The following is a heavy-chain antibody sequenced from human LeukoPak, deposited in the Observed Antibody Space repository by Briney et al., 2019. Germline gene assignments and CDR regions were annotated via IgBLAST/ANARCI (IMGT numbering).Heavy chain of an antibody. CDR3: ARGIAD. Sequence: GGSLRLSCAVSGFTFSTYGMNWVRQAPGKGLEWVSYIPSGSGTIYYADSVRGRFTISRDNAKNSLYLQMNSLRAEDTAVYYCARGIADWGQGTLVTVSS. D-gene: IGHD6-13*01. CDR1: GFTFSTYG. CDR2: IPSGSGTI. V-gene: IGHV3-48*04. J-gene: IGHJ4*02.